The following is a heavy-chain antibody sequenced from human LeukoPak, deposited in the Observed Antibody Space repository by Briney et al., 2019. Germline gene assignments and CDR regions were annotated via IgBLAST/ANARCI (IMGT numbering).Heavy chain of an antibody. J-gene: IGHJ4*02. Sequence: SETLSLTCAIYGGSFSDYYWNWIRQPPGKGLEWIGEINHSGSTNYNPSLKSRVTISVDTSKNQFSLKLSSVTAADTAVYYCASLEGGYYDSSGYPDYWGQGTLVTVSS. CDR2: INHSGST. CDR1: GGSFSDYY. CDR3: ASLEGGYYDSSGYPDY. V-gene: IGHV4-34*01. D-gene: IGHD3-22*01.